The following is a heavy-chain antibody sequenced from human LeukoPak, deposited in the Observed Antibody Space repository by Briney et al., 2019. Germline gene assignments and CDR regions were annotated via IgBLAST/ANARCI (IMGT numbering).Heavy chain of an antibody. V-gene: IGHV1-2*02. CDR2: INPNRGGT. D-gene: IGHD2-2*01. J-gene: IGHJ5*02. Sequence: ASVKVSCKASGYTFTGYYMHWVRQAPGQGLEWMGWINPNRGGTNYAQKFQGRVTMTRDTSISTAYMELSRLRSDDTAVYYCARDLFLGYCSSTSCNDNWFDPWGQGTLVTVSS. CDR1: GYTFTGYY. CDR3: ARDLFLGYCSSTSCNDNWFDP.